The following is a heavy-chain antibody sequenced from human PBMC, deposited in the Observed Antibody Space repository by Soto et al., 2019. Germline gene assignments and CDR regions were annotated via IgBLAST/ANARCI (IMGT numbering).Heavy chain of an antibody. CDR1: GFTFSSYG. V-gene: IGHV3-33*01. J-gene: IGHJ4*02. Sequence: QVQLVESGGGVVQPGRSLRLSCAASGFTFSSYGMHWVRQAPGKGLEWVAVIWYDGSNKYYADSVKGRFTISRDNSKNTLYLQMNSLRAEDMAVYYCARGLPYGAFDYWGQGTLVTVSS. CDR2: IWYDGSNK. CDR3: ARGLPYGAFDY. D-gene: IGHD4-17*01.